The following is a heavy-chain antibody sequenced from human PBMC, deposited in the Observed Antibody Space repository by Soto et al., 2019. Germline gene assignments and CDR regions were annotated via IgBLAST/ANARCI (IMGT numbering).Heavy chain of an antibody. Sequence: GGSLRLSCAASGFTFENYAMHWVRQAPGKGLEWVSGISWHSGNIGYADSVRGRFTISRDNAKNSLYLQMNSLRPEDTALYYCAKDKVYSNYEYYFDYWGQGTLVTVSS. CDR1: GFTFENYA. V-gene: IGHV3-9*01. D-gene: IGHD4-4*01. J-gene: IGHJ4*02. CDR2: ISWHSGNI. CDR3: AKDKVYSNYEYYFDY.